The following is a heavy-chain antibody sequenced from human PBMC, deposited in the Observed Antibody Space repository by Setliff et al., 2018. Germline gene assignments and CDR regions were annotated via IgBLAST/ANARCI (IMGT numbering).Heavy chain of an antibody. V-gene: IGHV1-2*02. CDR3: ARDGISWLNWLDP. J-gene: IGHJ5*02. Sequence: ASVKVSCKASGYSFSDFYIHWVRQVPGRGPEWMGSINPKSGVTRYVQKFQGRVTITRDTSISTAYMELSSLRSDDTAVYYSARDGISWLNWLDPWGQGTPVTVSS. CDR1: GYSFSDFY. D-gene: IGHD6-13*01. CDR2: INPKSGVT.